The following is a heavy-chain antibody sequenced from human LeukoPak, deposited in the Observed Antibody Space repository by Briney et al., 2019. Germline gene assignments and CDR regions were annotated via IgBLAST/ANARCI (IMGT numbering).Heavy chain of an antibody. D-gene: IGHD3-22*01. CDR1: GFTFSSYA. V-gene: IGHV3-30*04. CDR2: ISYDGSNK. CDR3: ARELYDSSGYYYSFFDY. J-gene: IGHJ4*02. Sequence: PGGSLRLSCAASGFTFSSYAMHWVRQAPGKGLEWVAVISYDGSNKYYADSVKGRFTISRDNSKNTLYLQMNSLRAEDTAVYYCARELYDSSGYYYSFFDYWGQGTLVTVSS.